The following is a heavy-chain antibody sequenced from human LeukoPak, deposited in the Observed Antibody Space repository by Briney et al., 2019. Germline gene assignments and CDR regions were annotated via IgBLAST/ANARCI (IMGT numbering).Heavy chain of an antibody. CDR2: TRNKANSYTT. CDR1: GLTFSDHY. Sequence: PGGSLRLSCAASGLTFSDHYMDWVRQAPGKGLEWVGRTRNKANSYTTEYAASVKGRFTISRDDSKNSLYLQMNSLKTEDTAVYYCARGGTYYYDSSGYSDYWGQGTLVTVSS. D-gene: IGHD3-22*01. CDR3: ARGGTYYYDSSGYSDY. J-gene: IGHJ4*02. V-gene: IGHV3-72*01.